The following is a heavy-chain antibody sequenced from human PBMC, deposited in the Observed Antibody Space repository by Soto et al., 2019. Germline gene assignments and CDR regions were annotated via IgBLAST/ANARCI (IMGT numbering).Heavy chain of an antibody. CDR3: ARGGHVVVVTAALDY. Sequence: QVQLVQSGTEVKKPGASVKVSCKASGVTFTDYYIHWVRQAPGQGLEWMGTVNPSGGYTTYAQHFLGRKTMTRDTSTSTLYMELTSLTSEDTAIYYCARGGHVVVVTAALDYWGQGTLVTVSS. V-gene: IGHV1-46*01. CDR1: GVTFTDYY. D-gene: IGHD2-21*02. J-gene: IGHJ4*02. CDR2: VNPSGGYT.